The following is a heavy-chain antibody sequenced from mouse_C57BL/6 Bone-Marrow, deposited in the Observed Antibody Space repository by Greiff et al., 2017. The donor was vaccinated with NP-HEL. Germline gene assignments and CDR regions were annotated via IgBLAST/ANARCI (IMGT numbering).Heavy chain of an antibody. J-gene: IGHJ1*03. CDR2: ISSGGDYI. CDR3: TRVWAYNYGSSYGYFGV. D-gene: IGHD1-1*01. CDR1: GFTFSSYA. V-gene: IGHV5-9-1*02. Sequence: EVHLVESGEGLVKPGGSLKLSCAASGFTFSSYAMSWVRQTPEKRLEWVAYISSGGDYIYSADTVKGRLPIFRDNARDTLYLQMSSLEAEDTAMYYCTRVWAYNYGSSYGYFGVWGTGNPATVSP.